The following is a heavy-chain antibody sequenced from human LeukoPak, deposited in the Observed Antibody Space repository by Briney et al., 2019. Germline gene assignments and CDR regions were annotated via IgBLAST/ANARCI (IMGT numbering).Heavy chain of an antibody. D-gene: IGHD6-19*01. CDR2: ISSGSSYI. CDR3: ARALQWLATDAFDI. CDR1: GFTFSSYT. V-gene: IGHV3-21*01. J-gene: IGHJ3*02. Sequence: GGSLRLSCAASGFTFSSYTMNWVRQAPGKGLEWVSSISSGSSYIYYADSVKGRFTISRDNAKNSLYLQMNSLRVDDTAVYYCARALQWLATDAFDIWGQGTMVTVSS.